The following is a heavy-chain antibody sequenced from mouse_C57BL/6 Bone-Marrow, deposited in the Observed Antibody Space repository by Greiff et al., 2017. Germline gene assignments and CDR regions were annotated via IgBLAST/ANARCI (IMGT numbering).Heavy chain of an antibody. Sequence: QVQLQQPGAELVKPGASVKLSCKASGYTFTSYWMHWVKQRPGQGLEWIGMIHPNRGSTNYNEKFKSKATLTVDKSSSTAYMQLSSLTSEDSAVYDCARRASTVVAPFDYWGQGTTLTVSS. CDR3: ARRASTVVAPFDY. D-gene: IGHD1-1*01. CDR2: IHPNRGST. V-gene: IGHV1-64*01. CDR1: GYTFTSYW. J-gene: IGHJ2*01.